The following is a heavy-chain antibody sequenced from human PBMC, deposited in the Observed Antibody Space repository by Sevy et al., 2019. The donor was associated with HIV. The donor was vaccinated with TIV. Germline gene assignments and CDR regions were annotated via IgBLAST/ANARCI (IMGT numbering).Heavy chain of an antibody. J-gene: IGHJ4*02. CDR2: IYYNGHI. V-gene: IGHV4-59*08. CDR1: GGSITSLY. Sequence: QSQTLSLTCTVSGGSITSLYWNWIRQPPGKGLGWIANIYYNGHINYNPSLQSRVTLSLDTSKNQFSLRLSSVTAADTAMYYCAGENAWGRGYSWGQGTLVTVSS. CDR3: AGENAWGRGYS. D-gene: IGHD1-26*01.